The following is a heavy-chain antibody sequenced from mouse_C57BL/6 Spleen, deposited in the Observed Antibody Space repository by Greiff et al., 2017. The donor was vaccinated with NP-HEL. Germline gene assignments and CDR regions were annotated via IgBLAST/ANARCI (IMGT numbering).Heavy chain of an antibody. CDR3: ARYYYGSTFFDY. Sequence: DVKLVESGGGLVKPGGSLKLSCAASGFTFSSYTMSWVRQTPEKRLEWVATISGGGGNTYYPDSVKGRFTISRDNAKNTLYLQMSSLRSEDTALYYCARYYYGSTFFDYWGQGTTLTVSS. CDR2: ISGGGGNT. J-gene: IGHJ2*01. V-gene: IGHV5-9*01. D-gene: IGHD1-1*01. CDR1: GFTFSSYT.